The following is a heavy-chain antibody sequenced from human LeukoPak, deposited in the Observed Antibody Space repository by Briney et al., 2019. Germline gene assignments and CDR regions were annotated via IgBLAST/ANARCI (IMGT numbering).Heavy chain of an antibody. D-gene: IGHD2-2*01. CDR3: ARYGVSSSTSYIDF. J-gene: IGHJ4*02. CDR1: GFTFSTYA. CDR2: ITGDSAYI. V-gene: IGHV3-21*01. Sequence: GGSLRLSCAASGFTFSTYAMNWGRQAPGEGLKWVSCITGDSAYIYYADSVKGRFTISRDNAKNSLYLQMNSLRGEDTAVYYCARYGVSSSTSYIDFWGQGTLVTVSS.